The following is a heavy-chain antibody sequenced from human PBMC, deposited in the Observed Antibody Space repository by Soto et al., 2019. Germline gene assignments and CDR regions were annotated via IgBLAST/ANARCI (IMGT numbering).Heavy chain of an antibody. Sequence: PSETLSLTCTVSGGSISSGDYYWSWIRQPPGKGLEWIGYIYYSGSTYYNPSLKSRVTISVDTSKNQFSLKLSSVTAADTAVYYCARSEYSSSSVWFDPWGQGTLVTVSS. CDR1: GGSISSGDYY. CDR2: IYYSGST. CDR3: ARSEYSSSSVWFDP. J-gene: IGHJ5*02. V-gene: IGHV4-30-4*01. D-gene: IGHD6-6*01.